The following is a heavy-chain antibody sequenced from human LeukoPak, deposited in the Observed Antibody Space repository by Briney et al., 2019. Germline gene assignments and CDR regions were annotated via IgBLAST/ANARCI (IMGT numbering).Heavy chain of an antibody. CDR2: ISGSGGFT. J-gene: IGHJ4*02. CDR1: GFTFSSYE. V-gene: IGHV3-23*01. CDR3: ANSAGGTYYPYFDY. D-gene: IGHD1-26*01. Sequence: GGSLRLSCAASGFTFSSYEMNWVRQAPGKGLEWVSSISGSGGFTYYADSVKGRFTISRDNSKNTLYLQMNSLRAEDTAIYYCANSAGGTYYPYFDYWGQGTLVTVSS.